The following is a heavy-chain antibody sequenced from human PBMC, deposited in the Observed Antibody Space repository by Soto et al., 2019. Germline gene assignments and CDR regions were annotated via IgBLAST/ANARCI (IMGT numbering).Heavy chain of an antibody. Sequence: ASVKVSCKASGYTFTSYDINWVRQATGQGLEWMGWMNPNSGNTGYAQKFQGRVTMTRNTSISTAYMELSSLRSEDTAVYYCARGFGYSSGWCAGYYYYGMDVWGQGTTVTVSS. CDR1: GYTFTSYD. J-gene: IGHJ6*02. D-gene: IGHD6-19*01. V-gene: IGHV1-8*01. CDR3: ARGFGYSSGWCAGYYYYGMDV. CDR2: MNPNSGNT.